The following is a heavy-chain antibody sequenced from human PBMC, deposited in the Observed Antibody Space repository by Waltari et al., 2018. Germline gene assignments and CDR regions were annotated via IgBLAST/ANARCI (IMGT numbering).Heavy chain of an antibody. J-gene: IGHJ4*02. V-gene: IGHV1-46*01. CDR1: GFTVSSYL. CDR2: IKSDSDGVST. CDR3: ARESPHSYYFDY. Sequence: QMQLVQSGAEVMKPGASVKVSCKASGFTVSSYLIQWVRQAPGQGLEWQGIIKSDSDGVSTIYAQRFQGRVTMTRDTSTSTAYMELSSLRSEDTAVYYCARESPHSYYFDYWGQGTLLTVSS.